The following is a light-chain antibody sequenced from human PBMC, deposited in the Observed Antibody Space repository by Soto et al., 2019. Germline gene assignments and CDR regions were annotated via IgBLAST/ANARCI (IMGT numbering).Light chain of an antibody. CDR1: QGISNY. CDR2: AAS. J-gene: IGKJ4*01. Sequence: DIQLTQSPSFLPASVVDRDTITCRASQGISNYLAWYQQKPGKAPGFLMYAASTLQRGVSSRFSGSGSGTEFTLNISNLSPEDFTTYYCPQLNSYPLTFGGGTKVAIK. CDR3: PQLNSYPLT. V-gene: IGKV1-9*01.